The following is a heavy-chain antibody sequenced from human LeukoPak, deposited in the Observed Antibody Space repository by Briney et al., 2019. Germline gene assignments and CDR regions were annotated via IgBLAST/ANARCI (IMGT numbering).Heavy chain of an antibody. CDR2: IKQDGSER. D-gene: IGHD1-26*01. V-gene: IGHV3-7*01. Sequence: GASLRLSCAASEFTFSSYWMTWVRQGPGQGLEWVANIKQDGSERYYVDSVRGRFAVSRDNSRNSVYLQLNSLRVDDTAVYFCVRDTGGIGSYPDFWGQGTLFTVSS. CDR1: EFTFSSYW. CDR3: VRDTGGIGSYPDF. J-gene: IGHJ4*02.